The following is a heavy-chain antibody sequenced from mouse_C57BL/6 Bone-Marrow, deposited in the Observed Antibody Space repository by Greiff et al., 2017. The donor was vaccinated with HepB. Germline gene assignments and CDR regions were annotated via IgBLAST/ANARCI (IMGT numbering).Heavy chain of an antibody. D-gene: IGHD3-2*02. CDR1: GYSITSGYY. CDR2: ISYDGSN. J-gene: IGHJ4*01. CDR3: ARGGQLRDY. Sequence: ESGPGLVKPSQSLSLTCSVTGYSITSGYYWNWIRQFPGNKLEWMGYISYDGSNNYNPSLKNRISITRDTSKNQFFLKLNSVTTEDTATYYCARGGQLRDYWGQGTSVTVSS. V-gene: IGHV3-6*01.